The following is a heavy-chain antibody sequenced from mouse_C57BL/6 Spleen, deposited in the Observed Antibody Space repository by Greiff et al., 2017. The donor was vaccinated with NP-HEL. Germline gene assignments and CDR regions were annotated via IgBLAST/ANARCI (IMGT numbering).Heavy chain of an antibody. CDR3: ARGGTVVAGFDY. Sequence: QVQLKQPGAELVKPGASVKMSCKASGYTFTSYWITWVKQRPGQGLEWIGDIYPGSGSTNYNEKFKSKATLTVDTSSSTAYMQLSSLTSEDSAVYYCARGGTVVAGFDYWGQGTTLTVSS. D-gene: IGHD1-1*01. V-gene: IGHV1-55*01. CDR1: GYTFTSYW. J-gene: IGHJ2*01. CDR2: IYPGSGST.